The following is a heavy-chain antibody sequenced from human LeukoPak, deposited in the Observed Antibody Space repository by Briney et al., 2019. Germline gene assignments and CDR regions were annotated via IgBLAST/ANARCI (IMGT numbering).Heavy chain of an antibody. CDR2: IYSGGST. CDR3: ARGYDSYYYYGMDV. V-gene: IGHV3-66*01. Sequence: PGGSLRLSCAASGFTVSSNYMSWVRQAPGKGLEWVSVIYSGGSTYYADSVKGRFTISRDNSKNTLYLQMNSLRAEDTAVYYCARGYDSYYYYGMDVWGQGTTVTVSS. J-gene: IGHJ6*02. CDR1: GFTVSSNY. D-gene: IGHD3-22*01.